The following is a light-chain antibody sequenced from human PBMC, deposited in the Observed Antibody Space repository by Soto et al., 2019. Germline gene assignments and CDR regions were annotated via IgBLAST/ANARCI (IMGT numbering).Light chain of an antibody. V-gene: IGKV3-11*01. Sequence: EIVLTQSPATLSLSPGERATLSCRASQSVGGYLDWYQQKPGQAPRLHIYDASNRASGIPARFSGSGSGTDFTLTISSLEPEDLAVYYCHQRSNWPPLTFGGGTKVEIK. J-gene: IGKJ4*01. CDR2: DAS. CDR3: HQRSNWPPLT. CDR1: QSVGGY.